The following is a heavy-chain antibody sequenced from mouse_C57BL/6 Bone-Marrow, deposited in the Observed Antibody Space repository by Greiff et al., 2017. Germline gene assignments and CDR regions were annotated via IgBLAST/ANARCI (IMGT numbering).Heavy chain of an antibody. CDR1: GFTFSSYA. V-gene: IGHV5-4*01. D-gene: IGHD3-3*01. CDR2: ISDGGSYT. J-gene: IGHJ4*01. CDR3: AREGPGPRYAMDY. Sequence: EVKLVESGGGLVKPGGSLKLSCAASGFTFSSYAMSWVRQTPEKRLEWVATISDGGSYTYYPDNVKGRFTISRDNAKNNLYLQMSHLKSEDTAMYYCAREGPGPRYAMDYWGQGTSVTVSS.